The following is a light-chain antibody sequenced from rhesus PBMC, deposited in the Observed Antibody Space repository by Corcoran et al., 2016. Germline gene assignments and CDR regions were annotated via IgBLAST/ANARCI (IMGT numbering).Light chain of an antibody. J-gene: IGKJ1*01. Sequence: DIQMTQSPSSLSASVGDRVTITCRASQGISNYLSWYQQKPGKAPKLLIYDASTLQSGVQLRFSGRGSWTYFTLTISSLQPEEFATYYWLQYNSDPWTFCQGTKVEIK. V-gene: IGKV1-43*02. CDR1: QGISNY. CDR2: DAS. CDR3: LQYNSDPWT.